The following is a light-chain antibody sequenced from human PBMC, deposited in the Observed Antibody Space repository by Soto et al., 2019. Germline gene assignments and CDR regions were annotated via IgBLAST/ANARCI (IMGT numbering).Light chain of an antibody. V-gene: IGLV1-40*01. CDR3: QSYDRSLSGAAV. Sequence: QAVVTQPPSVSGAPGQRVTLSCTGSSSNTGTDYDVHWYQQLPGTAPKLLIYRNTNRPSGVPDRFSGSKSGTSASLAITGLQAEDEADYYCQSYDRSLSGAAVFGGGTKLTVL. CDR2: RNT. CDR1: SSNTGTDYD. J-gene: IGLJ2*01.